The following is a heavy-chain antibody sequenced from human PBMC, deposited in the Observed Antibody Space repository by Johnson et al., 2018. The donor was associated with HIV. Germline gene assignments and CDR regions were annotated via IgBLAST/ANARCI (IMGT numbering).Heavy chain of an antibody. Sequence: QVQLVESGGGWVKPGGSLSLSCAASGFTFSDSYMNWIRQAPGKGLEWVSYISNSGSTINYADSVKGRFTVSRDNAKNSLYLQMNSLRAEDTAVYYCARDRGLWERNGAGAFDIWGQGTMVTVSS. CDR3: ARDRGLWERNGAGAFDI. D-gene: IGHD1-26*01. V-gene: IGHV3-11*04. CDR1: GFTFSDSY. J-gene: IGHJ3*02. CDR2: ISNSGSTI.